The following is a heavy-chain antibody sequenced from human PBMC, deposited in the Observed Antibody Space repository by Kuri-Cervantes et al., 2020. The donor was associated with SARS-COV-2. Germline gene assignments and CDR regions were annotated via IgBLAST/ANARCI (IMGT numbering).Heavy chain of an antibody. Sequence: GESLKSSCAASGFTFSSYAMHWVRQALGKGLEWVAVISYDGSNKYYADSVKGRFTISRDNSKNTLYLQMNSLRAEDTAVYYCARGNDFWCGRDWYFDLWGRGTLVTVSS. CDR3: ARGNDFWCGRDWYFDL. D-gene: IGHD3-3*01. CDR1: GFTFSSYA. J-gene: IGHJ2*01. CDR2: ISYDGSNK. V-gene: IGHV3-30-3*01.